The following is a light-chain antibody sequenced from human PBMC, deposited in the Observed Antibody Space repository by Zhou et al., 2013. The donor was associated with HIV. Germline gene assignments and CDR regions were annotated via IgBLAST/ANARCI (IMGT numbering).Light chain of an antibody. Sequence: EIVLTQSPVTLSLSPGERATLSCRASQSVSSSYLAWYQQKPGQAPRLLIYGASSRATGIPDRFSGSGSGTDFTLTISRLEPEDFAVYYCHQYGSSPTWTFGQGTKVEIK. J-gene: IGKJ1*01. CDR1: QSVSSSY. CDR3: HQYGSSPTWT. V-gene: IGKV3-20*01. CDR2: GAS.